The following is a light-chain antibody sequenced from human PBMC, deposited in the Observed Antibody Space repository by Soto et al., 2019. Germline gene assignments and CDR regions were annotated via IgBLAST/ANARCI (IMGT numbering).Light chain of an antibody. CDR1: SSDVGRYKV. CDR3: SSYAGSSNV. J-gene: IGLJ1*01. V-gene: IGLV2-14*02. CDR2: EVS. Sequence: QSALTQPASVSGSPGQSITISCTGTSSDVGRYKVVSWYQQHPGKAPKLMISEVSNRPSGVSNRFSGSKFGNTASLTISGLQAEDEADYYCSSYAGSSNVFGTGTKVTVL.